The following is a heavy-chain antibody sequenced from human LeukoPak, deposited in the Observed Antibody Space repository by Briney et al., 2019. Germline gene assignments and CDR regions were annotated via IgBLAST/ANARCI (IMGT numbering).Heavy chain of an antibody. J-gene: IGHJ4*02. Sequence: PGGSLRLSCAASGFTFSSYAMSWVRQARGKGLEWVSAISGSGGSTYYADSVKGRFTISRDNSKNTLYLQMNSLRAEDTAVYYCAKVEGVNIVVVPAATTSFEYWGQGTLVTVSS. CDR3: AKVEGVNIVVVPAATTSFEY. D-gene: IGHD2-2*01. V-gene: IGHV3-23*01. CDR1: GFTFSSYA. CDR2: ISGSGGST.